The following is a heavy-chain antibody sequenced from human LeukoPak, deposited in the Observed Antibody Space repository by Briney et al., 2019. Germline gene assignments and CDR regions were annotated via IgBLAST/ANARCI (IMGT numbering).Heavy chain of an antibody. J-gene: IGHJ4*02. CDR2: IYYSGST. D-gene: IGHD2-15*01. CDR3: ASSPGDY. V-gene: IGHV4-59*06. CDR1: GGSISSYY. Sequence: SETLSLTCTVSGGSISSYYWSWIRQPPGKGLEWIGYIYYSGSTYYNPSLKSRVTISVDTSKNQFSLKLSSVTAADTAVYYCASSPGDYWGQGTLVTVSS.